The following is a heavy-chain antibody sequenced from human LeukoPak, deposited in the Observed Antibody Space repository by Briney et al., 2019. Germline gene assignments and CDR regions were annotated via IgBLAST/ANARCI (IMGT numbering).Heavy chain of an antibody. CDR3: AAEIMGATINDAFDI. Sequence: EASVKVSCKASGYTFVSYGITWVRQAPGQGLEWMGWISVYNGDTKYAQNLQGRVTLTTDTSTSTAYMELRSLRSDDTAVYYCAAEIMGATINDAFDIWGQGTMVTVSS. V-gene: IGHV1-18*04. CDR1: GYTFVSYG. CDR2: ISVYNGDT. D-gene: IGHD1-26*01. J-gene: IGHJ3*02.